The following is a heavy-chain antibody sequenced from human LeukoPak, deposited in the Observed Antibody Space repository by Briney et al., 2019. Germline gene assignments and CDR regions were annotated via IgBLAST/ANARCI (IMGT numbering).Heavy chain of an antibody. J-gene: IGHJ4*02. CDR2: MNPNSGNT. Sequence: ASVNVSCKASGYTFTIYDINWVRQAPGQGIEWMGWMNPNSGNTGYAQKLQRRLTMPMNTSIPTAYMELSSLTSEDTAVYYCARTGTSSAYWGQGTLVTVSS. CDR3: ARTGTSSAY. V-gene: IGHV1-8*01. CDR1: GYTFTIYD. D-gene: IGHD2-2*01.